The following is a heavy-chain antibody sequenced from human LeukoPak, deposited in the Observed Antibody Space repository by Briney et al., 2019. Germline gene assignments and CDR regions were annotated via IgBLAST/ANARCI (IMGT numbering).Heavy chain of an antibody. V-gene: IGHV4-4*07. CDR3: ARGAGYSYGLYYYYYYGMDV. CDR1: GGSISSYY. J-gene: IGHJ6*02. D-gene: IGHD5-18*01. Sequence: PSETLSLTCTVSGGSISSYYWSWIRQPAGKGLEWIGRIYTSGSTNYNPSLKSRVTMSVDTPKNQFSLKLSSVTAADTAVYYCARGAGYSYGLYYYYYYGMDVWGQGTTVTVSS. CDR2: IYTSGST.